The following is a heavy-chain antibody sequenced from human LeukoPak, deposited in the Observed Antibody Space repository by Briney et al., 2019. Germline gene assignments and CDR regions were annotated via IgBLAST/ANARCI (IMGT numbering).Heavy chain of an antibody. V-gene: IGHV1-18*01. J-gene: IGHJ5*02. Sequence: ASVKVSCKASGYTFTSYGISWVRQAPGQGLEWMGWISAYNGNTNYAQKLQGRVTMTTDTSTSTAYMELRSLRSDDTAVYYCARDSPASGIAPTFDLWGQGTLVTVSP. CDR1: GYTFTSYG. CDR3: ARDSPASGIAPTFDL. D-gene: IGHD6-13*01. CDR2: ISAYNGNT.